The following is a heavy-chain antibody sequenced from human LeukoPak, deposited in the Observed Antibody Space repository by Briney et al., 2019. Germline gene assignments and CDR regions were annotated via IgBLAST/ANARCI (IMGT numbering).Heavy chain of an antibody. CDR1: VLTFRDYW. J-gene: IGHJ6*03. CDR3: AKVIATSYFYYYYMDV. V-gene: IGHV3-7*01. CDR2: IKQVGSEK. D-gene: IGHD5-24*01. Sequence: GGSLRLSCAASVLTFRDYWISWVRQAPGKGREWVAKIKQVGSEKSSVESAKGGFTIYRDNAKNSLYLQMNRLRMEETAVFYCAKVIATSYFYYYYMDVWGKGTTVAVSS.